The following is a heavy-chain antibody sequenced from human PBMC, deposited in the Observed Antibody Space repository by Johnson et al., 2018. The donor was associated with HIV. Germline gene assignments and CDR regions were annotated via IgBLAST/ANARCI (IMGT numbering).Heavy chain of an antibody. Sequence: VQLVESGGGLVQPGGSLRLSCAASGFTFSSYWMSWVRQAPGKGLEWVANIKQDGSEKYYVDSVKGRFTISRDNAKNSLYLQMNSLRAEDTAVYYCARDSRIGTMVLLSDAFDIWGQGTVVTVSS. CDR3: ARDSRIGTMVLLSDAFDI. J-gene: IGHJ3*02. CDR2: IKQDGSEK. V-gene: IGHV3-7*05. CDR1: GFTFSSYW. D-gene: IGHD3-10*01.